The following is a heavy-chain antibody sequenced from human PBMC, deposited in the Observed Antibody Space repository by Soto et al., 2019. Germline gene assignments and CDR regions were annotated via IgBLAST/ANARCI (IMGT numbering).Heavy chain of an antibody. V-gene: IGHV4-59*01. Sequence: TSETLSLTCTVSGGPISNFYWSWIRQPPGKGLEWIGYIYYSGSTNYNPSLESRVTISVDTSKNQFSLRLSSVTAADTAVYYCARAPLRGYSYGYVDCWGHGTMVT. J-gene: IGHJ4*01. CDR2: IYYSGST. CDR3: ARAPLRGYSYGYVDC. CDR1: GGPISNFY. D-gene: IGHD5-18*01.